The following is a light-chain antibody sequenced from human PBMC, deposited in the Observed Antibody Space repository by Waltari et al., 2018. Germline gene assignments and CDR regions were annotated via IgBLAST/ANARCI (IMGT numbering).Light chain of an antibody. CDR2: DVS. CDR3: SSYTSSTTLI. V-gene: IGLV2-14*03. Sequence: QSALTQPASVFGSPGQSITISCTGTSSDIGDYNFVSWYQQHPGKAPKHMIYDVSLRPSGISSRFSGSKSGNTASLTISGLQAEDEADYHCSSYTSSTTLIFGGGTKLTVL. J-gene: IGLJ2*01. CDR1: SSDIGDYNF.